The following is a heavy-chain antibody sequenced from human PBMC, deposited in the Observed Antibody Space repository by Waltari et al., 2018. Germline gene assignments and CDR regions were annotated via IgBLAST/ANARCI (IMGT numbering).Heavy chain of an antibody. CDR2: SSGGNT. CDR3: AKGMIGHYGFDY. J-gene: IGHJ4*02. V-gene: IGHV3-23*01. Sequence: DVQLLESGGGLVQPGGSLRLSCAASGFAFSIYAMSWVRQAPGKGLEWFSVSSGGNTDYADSVKGRFTISRDSSKNTLYLQMNSLRAEDTAVYYCAKGMIGHYGFDYRGQGTLVTVSS. CDR1: GFAFSIYA. D-gene: IGHD4-17*01.